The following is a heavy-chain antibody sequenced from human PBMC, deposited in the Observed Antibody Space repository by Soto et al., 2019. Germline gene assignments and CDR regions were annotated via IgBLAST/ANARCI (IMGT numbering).Heavy chain of an antibody. CDR2: IYWDDDQ. CDR3: AHVKTIFGVVFLFDT. V-gene: IGHV2-5*02. CDR1: GVGLSTSGVG. J-gene: IGHJ4*02. D-gene: IGHD3-3*01. Sequence: PKLLNXTQTLTLTCTFSGVGLSTSGVGVGWIRQPPGKALEWLELIYWDDDQRYSPSLKSRLTITKDTSKNQVVLTMTNMDPVDTATYFCAHVKTIFGVVFLFDTWGQGT.